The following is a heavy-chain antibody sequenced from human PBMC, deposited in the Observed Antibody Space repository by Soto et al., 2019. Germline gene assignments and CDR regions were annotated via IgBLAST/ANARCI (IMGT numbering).Heavy chain of an antibody. Sequence: PGESLKISCKGSGYSFTSYWIGWVRQMPGKGLEWMGIIYPGDSDTRYSPSFQGQVTISADKSISTAYLQWSSLKASDTAMYYCARIGYAPETPPDYYDSSGYSSRPFDYWGQATLVTVSS. CDR1: GYSFTSYW. CDR3: ARIGYAPETPPDYYDSSGYSSRPFDY. J-gene: IGHJ4*02. D-gene: IGHD3-22*01. CDR2: IYPGDSDT. V-gene: IGHV5-51*01.